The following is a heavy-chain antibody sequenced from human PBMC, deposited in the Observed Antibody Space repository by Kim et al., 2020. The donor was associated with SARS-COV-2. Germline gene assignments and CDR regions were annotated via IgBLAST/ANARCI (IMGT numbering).Heavy chain of an antibody. V-gene: IGHV1-24*01. D-gene: IGHD6-13*01. CDR2: FDPEDGET. CDR1: GYTLTELS. J-gene: IGHJ6*02. Sequence: ASVKVSCKVSGYTLTELSMHWVRQAPGKGLEWMGGFDPEDGETIYAQKFQGRVTMTEDTSTDTAYMELSSLRSEDTAVYYCATDRAAAGVPTYYYGMDVWGQGTTVTVSS. CDR3: ATDRAAAGVPTYYYGMDV.